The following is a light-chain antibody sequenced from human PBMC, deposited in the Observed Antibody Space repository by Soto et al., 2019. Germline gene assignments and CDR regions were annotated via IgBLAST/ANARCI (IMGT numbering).Light chain of an antibody. CDR1: QSVSSY. J-gene: IGKJ5*01. Sequence: EIVLTHSPAPLSLSPGERSTPSCSARQSVSSYVAWYQQKPGQAPRLLIYDASNRATGIPARFSGSGSGTGFTLTISSLEPEDFEVYFCQQRSNWPLTFRQGTRLEIK. CDR3: QQRSNWPLT. CDR2: DAS. V-gene: IGKV3-11*01.